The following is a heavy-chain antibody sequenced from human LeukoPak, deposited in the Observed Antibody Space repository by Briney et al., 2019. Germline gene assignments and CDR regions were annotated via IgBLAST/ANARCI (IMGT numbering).Heavy chain of an antibody. Sequence: PGGSLRLSCAASGFTFSSHAMHWVRQAPGKGLEWVAVLSHDGGKKYYADSVKGRFTISRDNAKNSLYLHMNSLRVKDTAVYYCARAGGYCSGARCYPSYYGMDVWGLGTTVTVSS. J-gene: IGHJ6*02. CDR1: GFTFSSHA. CDR3: ARAGGYCSGARCYPSYYGMDV. D-gene: IGHD2-15*01. CDR2: LSHDGGKK. V-gene: IGHV3-30-3*01.